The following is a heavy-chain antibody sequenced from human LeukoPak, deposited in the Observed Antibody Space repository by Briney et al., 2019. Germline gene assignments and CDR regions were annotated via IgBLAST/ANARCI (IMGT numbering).Heavy chain of an antibody. CDR3: ARHLFAYCGGDCYSAIGY. J-gene: IGHJ4*02. Sequence: AESMMINCKGSGYSFTSYWIGWVRQMPGKGLERMGIIYPGDSDTRYSPSLQGQVPISADKSISTAYLQWSSLKASDTAMYYCARHLFAYCGGDCYSAIGYWGQGTLVTVSS. V-gene: IGHV5-51*01. CDR1: GYSFTSYW. CDR2: IYPGDSDT. D-gene: IGHD2-21*02.